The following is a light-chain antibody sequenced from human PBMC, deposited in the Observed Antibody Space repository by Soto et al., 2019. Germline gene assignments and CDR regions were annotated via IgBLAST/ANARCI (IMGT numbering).Light chain of an antibody. CDR1: QSISAY. V-gene: IGKV1-39*01. CDR3: QQSFSTPDT. J-gene: IGKJ2*01. CDR2: GAS. Sequence: DIPMTQSPSSLSASVGDRVTVTCRASQSISAYLHWYQQKPGQAPKLLIYGASSLQSGVPSRFSGSGSGTDFTLTISSLQPEDFATYYCQQSFSTPDTFGQGTRVEIK.